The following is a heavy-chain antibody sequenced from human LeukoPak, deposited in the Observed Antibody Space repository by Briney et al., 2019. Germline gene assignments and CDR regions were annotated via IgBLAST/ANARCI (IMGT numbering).Heavy chain of an antibody. CDR2: IRPRGDNT. V-gene: IGHV3-13*01. CDR1: GFTFSSYD. CDR3: ARATGYGDYVLDY. D-gene: IGHD4-17*01. Sequence: PGGSLRLSCAASGFTFSSYDMTWVRQAPGRGLEWVSSIRPRGDNTYYGDSVKGRFTISRENAKNSLYLQMNSLRAGDTAVYYCARATGYGDYVLDYWGQGTLVTVSS. J-gene: IGHJ4*02.